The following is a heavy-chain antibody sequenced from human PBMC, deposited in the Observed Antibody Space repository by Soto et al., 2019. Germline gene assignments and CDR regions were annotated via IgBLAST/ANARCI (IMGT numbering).Heavy chain of an antibody. CDR1: GYTFSDYY. V-gene: IGHV1-2*02. CDR3: ATARYCTNGVCHLDY. D-gene: IGHD2-8*01. Sequence: ASVKVSCKASGYTFSDYYIHWVRQAPGQGPEWMAWINPKSGGTYNAQKFQGRVTMTRDTSISTAYMELSSLRSEGTAVYYCATARYCTNGVCHLDYWGQGTLVTVSS. CDR2: INPKSGGT. J-gene: IGHJ4*02.